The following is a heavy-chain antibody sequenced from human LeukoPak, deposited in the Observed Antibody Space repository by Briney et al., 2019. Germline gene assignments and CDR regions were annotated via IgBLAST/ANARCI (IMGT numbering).Heavy chain of an antibody. D-gene: IGHD6-6*01. CDR3: ARAGGSNSLYGMDV. J-gene: IGHJ6*02. CDR2: IKSDGSST. V-gene: IGHV3-74*01. CDR1: GFTFSRYW. Sequence: GGSLRLSCAASGFTFSRYWMHWVRQAPGKGLVWVSRIKSDGSSTNYADSVKGRFTISRDNSKNTLYLQMNSLRAEDTAVYYCARAGGSNSLYGMDVWGQGTTVTVSS.